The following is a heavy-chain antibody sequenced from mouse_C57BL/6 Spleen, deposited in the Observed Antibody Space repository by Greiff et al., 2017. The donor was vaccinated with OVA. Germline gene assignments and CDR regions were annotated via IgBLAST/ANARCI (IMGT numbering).Heavy chain of an antibody. Sequence: DVMLVESGGGLVQPGGSLSLSCAASGFTFTDYYMSWVRQPPGKALEWLGFIRNKANGYTTEYSASVKGRFTISRDNSQSILYLQMNALSAEDSATYYCARYGDYLYAMDYWGQGTSVTVSS. CDR2: IRNKANGYTT. CDR1: GFTFTDYY. V-gene: IGHV7-3*01. CDR3: ARYGDYLYAMDY. J-gene: IGHJ4*01. D-gene: IGHD2-4*01.